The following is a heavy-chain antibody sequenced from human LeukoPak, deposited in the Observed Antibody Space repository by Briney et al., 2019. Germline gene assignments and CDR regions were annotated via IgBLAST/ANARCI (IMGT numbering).Heavy chain of an antibody. CDR1: GFTFSSYA. D-gene: IGHD3-22*01. CDR3: AKAAYYYDSSGYLDY. J-gene: IGHJ4*02. CDR2: TSGSGGST. Sequence: GGSLRLSCAASGFTFSSYAMSWVRQAPGKGLEWVSATSGSGGSTYYADSVKGRFTISRDNSKNTLYLQMNSLRAEDTAVYYCAKAAYYYDSSGYLDYWGQGTLVTVSS. V-gene: IGHV3-23*01.